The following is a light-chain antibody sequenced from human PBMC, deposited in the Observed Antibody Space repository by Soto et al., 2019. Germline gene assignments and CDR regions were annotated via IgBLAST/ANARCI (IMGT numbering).Light chain of an antibody. CDR2: DAS. Sequence: EVVLKQSPATLSLSPGERATLSCRASQSVGSYLAWFHQKPGQAPRLLIYDASNRAPGIPARFSGSGSGTDFTLTISSLDPEDFGVYYCQQRKNWPPITFGQGTRLEIK. J-gene: IGKJ5*01. CDR3: QQRKNWPPIT. V-gene: IGKV3-11*01. CDR1: QSVGSY.